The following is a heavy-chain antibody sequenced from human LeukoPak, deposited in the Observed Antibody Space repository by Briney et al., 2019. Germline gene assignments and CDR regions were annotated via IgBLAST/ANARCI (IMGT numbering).Heavy chain of an antibody. CDR3: AKDVMVVAAKTVDY. V-gene: IGHV3-23*01. D-gene: IGHD2-15*01. J-gene: IGHJ4*02. CDR2: MIISGGST. CDR1: GFTFSSYA. Sequence: GGSLRLSCAASGFTFSSYAMTWVRQVPGKGLEWVSSMIISGGSTYYADSVKGRFTISRDNSKNTLYLQMNSLRAEDTAVYYCAKDVMVVAAKTVDYWGQGTLVTVSS.